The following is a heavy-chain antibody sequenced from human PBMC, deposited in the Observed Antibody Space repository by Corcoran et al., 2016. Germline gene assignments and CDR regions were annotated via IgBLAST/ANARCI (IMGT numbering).Heavy chain of an antibody. CDR3: AGEVREGNGYFDY. J-gene: IGHJ4*02. Sequence: QVQLVQSGAEVKKPGASVQVSCKTSGYTFTDYYIHWVRQAPGQGLEWMGWINPRIGLTNYAPKFQGRVTVTTDTSISTAYMQLRRLTSDDTALYYCAGEVREGNGYFDYWGQGTLVTVTS. CDR1: GYTFTDYY. V-gene: IGHV1-2*02. CDR2: INPRIGLT. D-gene: IGHD2-2*03.